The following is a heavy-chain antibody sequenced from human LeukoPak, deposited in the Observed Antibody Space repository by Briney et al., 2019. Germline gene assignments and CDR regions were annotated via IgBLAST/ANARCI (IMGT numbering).Heavy chain of an antibody. D-gene: IGHD5-18*01. Sequence: SETLSLTCAVSGYSISSGYYWGWIRQPPGKGLERIGSIYHSGSIYYNPSLKSRVTISVDTSKNQFSLKLSSVTAADTAVYYCARDPDTAMVKFDYWGQGTLVTVSS. CDR1: GYSISSGYY. CDR2: IYHSGSI. CDR3: ARDPDTAMVKFDY. V-gene: IGHV4-38-2*02. J-gene: IGHJ4*02.